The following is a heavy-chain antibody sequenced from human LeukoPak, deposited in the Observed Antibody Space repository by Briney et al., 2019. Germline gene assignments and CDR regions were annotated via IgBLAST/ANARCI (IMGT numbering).Heavy chain of an antibody. D-gene: IGHD6-6*01. V-gene: IGHV3-48*04. Sequence: GGSLRLSCAASGFTFSSYAMSWIRQAPGKGLEWVSYISSSGSTIYYADSVKGRFTISRDNAKNSLYLQMNSLRAEDTAVYYCARDVAARPRWFAPWGQGTLVTVSS. CDR2: ISSSGSTI. CDR3: ARDVAARPRWFAP. CDR1: GFTFSSYA. J-gene: IGHJ5*02.